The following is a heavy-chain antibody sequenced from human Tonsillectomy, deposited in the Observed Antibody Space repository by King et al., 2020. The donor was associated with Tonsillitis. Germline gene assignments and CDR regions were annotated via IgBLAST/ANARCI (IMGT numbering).Heavy chain of an antibody. D-gene: IGHD3-3*01. CDR1: GFTFNDYA. CDR2: ISWNSRST. CDR3: AKDYGLYDFWSGYPFDY. Sequence: VQLVESGGGLVQPGRSLRLSCAASGFTFNDYAMHWVRQAPGKGLEWVSGISWNSRSTGYADSVKGRFTISRDNAKKSLYLQMNSLRAEDTALYYCAKDYGLYDFWSGYPFDYWGQGTLVTVSS. J-gene: IGHJ4*02. V-gene: IGHV3-9*01.